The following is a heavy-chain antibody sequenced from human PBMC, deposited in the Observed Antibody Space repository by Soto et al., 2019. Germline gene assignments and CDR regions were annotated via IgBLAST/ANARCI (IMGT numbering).Heavy chain of an antibody. CDR3: ARDHLDSKALGGVRWFDP. CDR1: GGSISSYY. Sequence: SETLSLTCTVSGGSISSYYWSWIRQPPGKGLEWIGYIYYSGSTNYNPSLKSRVTISVDTSKNQFSLKLSSVTAADTAVYYFARDHLDSKALGGVRWFDPWGQGTLVTVSS. J-gene: IGHJ5*02. CDR2: IYYSGST. D-gene: IGHD2-8*02. V-gene: IGHV4-59*01.